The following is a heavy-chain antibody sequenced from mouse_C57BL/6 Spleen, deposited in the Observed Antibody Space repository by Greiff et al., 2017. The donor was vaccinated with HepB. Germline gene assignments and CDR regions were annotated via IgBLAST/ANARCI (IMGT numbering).Heavy chain of an antibody. J-gene: IGHJ2*01. CDR3: AKVSNWEYYFDY. CDR2: ISYDGSN. CDR1: GYSITSGYY. V-gene: IGHV3-6*01. Sequence: EVHLVESGPGLVKPSQSLSLTCSVTGYSITSGYYWNWIRQFPGNKLEWMGYISYDGSNNYNPSLKNRISITRDTSKNQFFLKLNSVTTEDTATYYCAKVSNWEYYFDYWGQGTTLTVSS. D-gene: IGHD4-1*01.